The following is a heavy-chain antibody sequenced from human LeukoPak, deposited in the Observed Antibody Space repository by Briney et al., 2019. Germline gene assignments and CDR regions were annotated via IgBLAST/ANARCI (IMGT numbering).Heavy chain of an antibody. CDR3: ASLYVDRQNPYYYYYMDV. CDR2: IIPIFGTV. J-gene: IGHJ6*03. V-gene: IGHV1-69*05. D-gene: IGHD2-8*01. CDR1: GGTFSSYA. Sequence: ASVKVSCKASGGTFSSYAISWVRQAPGQGLEWMGGIIPIFGTVNYAQKFQGRVTITTDESTSTAYMELSSLRSEDTAVYYCASLYVDRQNPYYYYYMDVWGKGTTVTVFS.